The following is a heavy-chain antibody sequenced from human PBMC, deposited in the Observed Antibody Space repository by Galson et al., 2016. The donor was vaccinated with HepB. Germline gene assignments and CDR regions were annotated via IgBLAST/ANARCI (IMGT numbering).Heavy chain of an antibody. CDR2: INQDGSEK. J-gene: IGHJ4*02. D-gene: IGHD6-13*01. CDR1: GFTFSIYW. CDR3: ARETRGDSSQAGY. Sequence: SLRLSCAASGFTFSIYWMSWVRQAPGKGLEWVANINQDGSEKYYVDSVKGRFTISRDNAKNSLYLQMNSLRAEDTAVYYCARETRGDSSQAGYWGQGTLVTVSS. V-gene: IGHV3-7*03.